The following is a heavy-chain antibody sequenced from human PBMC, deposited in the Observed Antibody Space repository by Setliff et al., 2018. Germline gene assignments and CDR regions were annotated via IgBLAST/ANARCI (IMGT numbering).Heavy chain of an antibody. CDR3: AREGGEYSDYNGADS. V-gene: IGHV4-59*01. CDR2: IYDSGNI. Sequence: SETLSLTCTVSGGSISDYYWSWIRQAPGKGLEWIGYIYDSGNILYNPSLNSRVTMSVDTSKNEVALKVTSVTAADTAVYYCAREGGEYSDYNGADSWSQGTLVTVSS. J-gene: IGHJ4*02. CDR1: GGSISDYY. D-gene: IGHD5-12*01.